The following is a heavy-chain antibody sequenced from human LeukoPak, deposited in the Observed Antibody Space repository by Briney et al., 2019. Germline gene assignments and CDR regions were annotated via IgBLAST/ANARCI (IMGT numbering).Heavy chain of an antibody. J-gene: IGHJ4*02. CDR3: ARDRGNWNYFDF. CDR1: EFTFSRYS. V-gene: IGHV3-21*01. CDR2: ITSSSYK. Sequence: GGSLRLSCAASEFTFSRYSVNWVRQAPGRGLEWVSSITSSSYKYYADSVKGRFTISRDNAKKSLYLQMNSLRAEDTAVYYCARDRGNWNYFDFWGQGTLVTVSS. D-gene: IGHD4-23*01.